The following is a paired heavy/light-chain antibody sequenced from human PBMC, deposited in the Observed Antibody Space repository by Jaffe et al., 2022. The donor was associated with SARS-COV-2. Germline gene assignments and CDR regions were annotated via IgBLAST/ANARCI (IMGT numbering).Heavy chain of an antibody. V-gene: IGHV1-8*01. CDR3: ARSGPGVGASAGY. J-gene: IGHJ4*02. Sequence: QVQLVQSGAEVKKPGASVKVSCKASGYTFTSYDINWVRQATGQGLEWMGWMNPNSGDTGYVQKFQGRVTMTRNTAISTAYMEVSSLRSDDTAVYYCARSGPGVGASAGYWGQGTLVTVSS. CDR2: MNPNSGDT. D-gene: IGHD1-26*01. CDR1: GYTFTSYD.
Light chain of an antibody. Sequence: DIQMTQSPSSLSASVGDRVTITCRASQSISSYLNWYQQKPGKPPKLLIYAASSLQSGVPSRFSGSGSGTDFTLTISSLQPEDFATYYCQQSYTARTFGQGTKVEIK. J-gene: IGKJ1*01. V-gene: IGKV1-39*01. CDR1: QSISSY. CDR2: AAS. CDR3: QQSYTART.